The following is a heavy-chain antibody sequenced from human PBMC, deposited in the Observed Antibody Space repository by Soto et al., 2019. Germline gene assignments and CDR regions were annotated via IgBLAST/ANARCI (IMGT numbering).Heavy chain of an antibody. V-gene: IGHV6-1*01. D-gene: IGHD5-12*01. Sequence: SQNLSLTCAISVDSVSSNTASWNWIRQSPSRGLEWLGRTYFRSKWYNDYAVSVKSRIIINPDTSNNQFSLQLNSVTPEDTAVYFCAKGDNIRTKTGYAFDPWGQGIMVTVSS. CDR3: AKGDNIRTKTGYAFDP. J-gene: IGHJ5*02. CDR2: TYFRSKWYN. CDR1: VDSVSSNTAS.